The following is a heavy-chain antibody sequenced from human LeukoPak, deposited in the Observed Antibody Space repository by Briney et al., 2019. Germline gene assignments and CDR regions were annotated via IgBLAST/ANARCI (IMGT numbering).Heavy chain of an antibody. D-gene: IGHD6-13*01. V-gene: IGHV4-59*11. CDR1: GDSISMHY. Sequence: SETLSLTCSVSGDSISMHYWSWIRQPPGKGLEWIGYIDHTGSTNYNPSLTSRVTISRDTSKNHFSLELSSVTAADTAVYFCARGRVSSSSWSSTYYYYFYMDVWGKGTTVTVSS. CDR2: IDHTGST. CDR3: ARGRVSSSSWSSTYYYYFYMDV. J-gene: IGHJ6*03.